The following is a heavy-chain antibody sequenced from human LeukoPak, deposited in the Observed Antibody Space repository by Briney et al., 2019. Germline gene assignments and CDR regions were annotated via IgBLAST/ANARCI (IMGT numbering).Heavy chain of an antibody. CDR3: ARATAGSARPFDY. J-gene: IGHJ4*02. D-gene: IGHD6-19*01. Sequence: GAAVTVSFKGSGGTFIIYAISWVRQAPGQGGGWMGGIIPIFGTANYAQKFQGRVTITADKSTRTAYMELSSLRSEDTAVYYCARATAGSARPFDYWGQGTLVTVSS. CDR1: GGTFIIYA. CDR2: IIPIFGTA. V-gene: IGHV1-69*06.